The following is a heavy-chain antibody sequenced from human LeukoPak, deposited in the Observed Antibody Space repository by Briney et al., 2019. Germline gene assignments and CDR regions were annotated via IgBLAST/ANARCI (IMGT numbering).Heavy chain of an antibody. D-gene: IGHD3-16*02. CDR3: ARRRPGDYVWGSYRNGDYFDY. CDR2: INYSGST. V-gene: IGHV4-34*01. J-gene: IGHJ4*02. CDR1: GGSFSGYY. Sequence: SETLSLTCAVYGGSFSGYYWSWIRQPPGKGLEWIGEINYSGSTNYNPSLKSRVTISVDTSKNQFSLKLSSVTAADTAVYYCARRRPGDYVWGSYRNGDYFDYWGQGALVTVSS.